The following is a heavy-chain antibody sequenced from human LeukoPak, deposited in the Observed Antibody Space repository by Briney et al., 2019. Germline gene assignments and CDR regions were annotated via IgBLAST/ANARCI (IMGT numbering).Heavy chain of an antibody. CDR2: IYYSGST. J-gene: IGHJ4*02. Sequence: SETLSLTCTVSGGSISSYYWSWIRQPPGKGLEWIGYIYYSGSTNYNPSLKSRVTISVDTSKNQFSLKLSSVTAADTAVYYCARLRVDYDSSGYYCDYWGQGTLVTVSS. CDR3: ARLRVDYDSSGYYCDY. D-gene: IGHD3-22*01. V-gene: IGHV4-59*08. CDR1: GGSISSYY.